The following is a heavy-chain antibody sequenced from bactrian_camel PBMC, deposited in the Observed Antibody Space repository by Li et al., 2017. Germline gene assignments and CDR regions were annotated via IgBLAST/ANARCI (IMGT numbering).Heavy chain of an antibody. CDR1: GHSRGSNC. J-gene: IGHJ4*01. CDR3: AADVGMMSGDCRPNY. V-gene: IGHV3-3*01. CDR2: IRKSGGET. D-gene: IGHD7*01. Sequence: VQLVESGGGSVQPGGSLRLSCVLSGHSRGSNCVGWFRLPPGRAPAEREGIAAIRKSGGETWYHDSVKGRFTISQDATNTVNLQMNNLKAEDTAIHYCAADVGMMSGDCRPNYWDQGTQVTVS.